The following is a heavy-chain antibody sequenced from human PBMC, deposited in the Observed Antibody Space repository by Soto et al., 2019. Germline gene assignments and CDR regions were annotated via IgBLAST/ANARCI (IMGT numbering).Heavy chain of an antibody. Sequence: SVKVSCKASGGTFVSHASSWVRQAPGQGLEWMGGIIPMFATPNYAEKFQGRLSITADESTTTVYMQLSSLRSQDTAVYYCARQFDYDSSGHYYAYWGQGTLVTVSS. CDR1: GGTFVSHA. V-gene: IGHV1-69*13. J-gene: IGHJ4*02. CDR3: ARQFDYDSSGHYYAY. D-gene: IGHD3-22*01. CDR2: IIPMFATP.